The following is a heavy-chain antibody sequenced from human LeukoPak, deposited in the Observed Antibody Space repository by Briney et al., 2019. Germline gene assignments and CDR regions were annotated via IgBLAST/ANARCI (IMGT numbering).Heavy chain of an antibody. J-gene: IGHJ6*02. D-gene: IGHD6-13*01. V-gene: IGHV3-30-3*01. CDR3: VRERGQQLNHYYYSSSMDV. CDR2: ISYDGNNK. Sequence: GGSLRLSCAASEFTFNYYAVHWVRQAPGKGLEWVAVISYDGNNKHYADSVKGRFTISRDNFKNTLYLQMNILRGEDTAVYYCVRERGQQLNHYYYSSSMDVWGQGTTVTVSS. CDR1: EFTFNYYA.